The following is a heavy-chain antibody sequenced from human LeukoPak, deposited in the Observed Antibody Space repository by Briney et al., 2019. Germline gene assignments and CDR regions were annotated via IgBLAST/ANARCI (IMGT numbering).Heavy chain of an antibody. CDR1: GFTFSDYY. CDR2: IRGSGGTI. V-gene: IGHV3-11*01. CDR3: ARDGSRYCSATSCYTGYYYYGMDV. Sequence: GGSLRLSCAASGFTFSDYYMSWIRQDPGKGLEWVSYIRGSGGTIYYADSVKGRFTISWDNAKNSLYLQMNSLRAEDTAVYYCARDGSRYCSATSCYTGYYYYGMDVWGQGTTVTVSS. J-gene: IGHJ6*02. D-gene: IGHD2-2*02.